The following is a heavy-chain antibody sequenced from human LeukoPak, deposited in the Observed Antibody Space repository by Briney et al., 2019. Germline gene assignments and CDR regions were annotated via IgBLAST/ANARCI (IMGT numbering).Heavy chain of an antibody. D-gene: IGHD3-22*01. CDR3: ARDYQHYDSSGLDY. J-gene: IGHJ4*02. V-gene: IGHV4-59*01. CDR2: IYYSGST. Sequence: KPSETLSLTCIVSGGSISSYYWSWIRQPPGKGLEWIGYIYYSGSTNYNPSLKSRVTISVDTSKNQFSLKLSSVTAADTAVYYCARDYQHYDSSGLDYWGQGTLVTVSS. CDR1: GGSISSYY.